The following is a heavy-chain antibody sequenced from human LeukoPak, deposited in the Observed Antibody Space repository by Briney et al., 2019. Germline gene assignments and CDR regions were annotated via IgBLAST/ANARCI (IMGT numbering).Heavy chain of an antibody. V-gene: IGHV3-48*03. Sequence: GGSLRLSCTGSQLIFSKYGLNWVRQSPGKGLEWISSITRSGSNIDYADSVRGRFTISRDNAKNSLFLHMNSPRVEDTAVYYCARLTIYDDTDYWGQGTLVTVSS. CDR3: ARLTIYDDTDY. D-gene: IGHD3-3*01. CDR1: QLIFSKYG. J-gene: IGHJ4*02. CDR2: ITRSGSNI.